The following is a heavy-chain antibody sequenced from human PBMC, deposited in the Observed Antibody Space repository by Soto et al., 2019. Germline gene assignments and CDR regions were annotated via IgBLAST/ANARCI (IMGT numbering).Heavy chain of an antibody. CDR1: VFTCSSYA. D-gene: IGHD1-1*01. J-gene: IGHJ6*02. CDR3: GRRLERDYYYGMDV. V-gene: IGHV3-30-3*01. CDR2: ISYDGSNK. Sequence: GTLRRSCAASVFTCSSYAMHWVRQAPGKGLEWVAVISYDGSNKYYADSVKCRFTISRDNSKNTLYLQMNSLRAEDTAVYYCGRRLERDYYYGMDVWGQGTTVTVSS.